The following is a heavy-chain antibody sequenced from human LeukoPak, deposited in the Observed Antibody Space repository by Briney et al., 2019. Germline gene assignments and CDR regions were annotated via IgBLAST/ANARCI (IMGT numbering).Heavy chain of an antibody. D-gene: IGHD1-26*01. Sequence: TSETLSLTCAVYGGSFSGYYWSWIRQPPGKGLEWIGEINHSGSTNYNPSLKSRVTISVDTSKNQFSLKLSSVTAADTAVYYCAAGGELTSFDYWGQGTLVTVSS. CDR3: AAGGELTSFDY. V-gene: IGHV4-34*01. J-gene: IGHJ4*02. CDR2: INHSGST. CDR1: GGSFSGYY.